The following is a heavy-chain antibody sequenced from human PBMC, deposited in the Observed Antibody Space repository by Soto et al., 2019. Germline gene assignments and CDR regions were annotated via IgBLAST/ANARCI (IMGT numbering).Heavy chain of an antibody. D-gene: IGHD5-12*01. Sequence: EVQLVESGGGLVQPGGSLRLSCAASGFTVSSNYMSWVRQAPGKGLEWVSVIYSGGSTYYADSVKGRFTISRHNSKNTLYLQMNSLRAEDTAVYYSARITGGYEASWAFDIWGQGTMVTVSS. CDR2: IYSGGST. CDR1: GFTVSSNY. V-gene: IGHV3-53*04. CDR3: ARITGGYEASWAFDI. J-gene: IGHJ3*02.